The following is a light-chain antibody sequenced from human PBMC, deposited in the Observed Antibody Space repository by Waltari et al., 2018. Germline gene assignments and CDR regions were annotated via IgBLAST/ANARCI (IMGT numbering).Light chain of an antibody. CDR2: DAS. J-gene: IGKJ1*01. CDR1: QSVSRT. V-gene: IGKV3-20*01. Sequence: EIVLTQSPGTLSLSPGERATLACRASQSVSRTLAWYQQKPSQAPRLLIYDASTRATGIPDGFSGSGSGTDFSLTISRLEPEDYAVYYCQKYGTLPATFGQGTKVEIK. CDR3: QKYGTLPAT.